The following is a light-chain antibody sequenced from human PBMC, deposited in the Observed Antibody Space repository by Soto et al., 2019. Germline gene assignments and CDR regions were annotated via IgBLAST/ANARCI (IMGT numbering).Light chain of an antibody. CDR2: RNN. J-gene: IGLJ1*01. Sequence: QSVLTQPPPASGTPGQRVTISCSGSSSNIGSNYVYWYQQLPGTAPKLLIYRNNQRPSGVPDRFSGSKSGTSASLAISGLRSEDEADYYCAAWDDSLSGRYVFGTGTKVTVL. CDR3: AAWDDSLSGRYV. CDR1: SSNIGSNY. V-gene: IGLV1-47*01.